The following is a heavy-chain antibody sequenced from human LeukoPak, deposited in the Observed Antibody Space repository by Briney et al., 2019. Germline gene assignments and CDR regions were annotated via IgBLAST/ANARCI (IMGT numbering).Heavy chain of an antibody. Sequence: ASVKVSCKASGYTFTGYYMHWVRQAPGQGLEWMGWIIPNSGGTNYAQNFQGRVTMTRDTSISTAYMGLSGLRSDDTAVYYCATSKERLAHFDSWGQGTLVPVSS. CDR1: GYTFTGYY. D-gene: IGHD1-1*01. CDR3: ATSKERLAHFDS. CDR2: IIPNSGGT. V-gene: IGHV1-2*02. J-gene: IGHJ4*02.